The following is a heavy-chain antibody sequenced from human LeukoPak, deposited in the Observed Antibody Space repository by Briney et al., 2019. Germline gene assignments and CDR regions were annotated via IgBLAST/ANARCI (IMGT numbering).Heavy chain of an antibody. V-gene: IGHV4-30-4*08. Sequence: SQTLSLTCTVSGGSISSGDYYWSWIRQPPGKGLEWIGYIYYSGSTYCNPSLKSRITISVDTSKNQFSLKLTSVTAADTAVYYCARVGFGVIIPPYAFDIWGQGTMVTVSS. CDR2: IYYSGST. D-gene: IGHD3-3*01. CDR1: GGSISSGDYY. CDR3: ARVGFGVIIPPYAFDI. J-gene: IGHJ3*02.